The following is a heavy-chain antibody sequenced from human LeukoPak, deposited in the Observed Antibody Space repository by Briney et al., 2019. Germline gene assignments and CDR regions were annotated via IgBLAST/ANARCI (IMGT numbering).Heavy chain of an antibody. CDR2: IYTSGST. Sequence: SETLSLTCTVSGGSISSYYWSWIRQPAGKGLEWIGRIYTSGSTNYNPSLKSRVTMSVDTSKNQFSLKLSSVTAADTAVYYCARGEGYSSSAPPAGYYYMDVWGKGTTVTVSS. J-gene: IGHJ6*03. V-gene: IGHV4-4*07. CDR3: ARGEGYSSSAPPAGYYYMDV. D-gene: IGHD6-6*01. CDR1: GGSISSYY.